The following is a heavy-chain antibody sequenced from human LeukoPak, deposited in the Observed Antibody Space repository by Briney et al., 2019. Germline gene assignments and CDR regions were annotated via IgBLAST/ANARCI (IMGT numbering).Heavy chain of an antibody. J-gene: IGHJ4*02. CDR1: GCTFSSYA. CDR3: ARERSDSGSHFDY. Sequence: GGSLRLSCAASGCTFSSYAMHWVRQAPGKGLEWVAVISYDGSNKYYADSVKGRFTISRDNSKNTLYLQMNSLRAEDTAVYYCARERSDSGSHFDYWGQGTLVTVSS. CDR2: ISYDGSNK. D-gene: IGHD1-26*01. V-gene: IGHV3-30*04.